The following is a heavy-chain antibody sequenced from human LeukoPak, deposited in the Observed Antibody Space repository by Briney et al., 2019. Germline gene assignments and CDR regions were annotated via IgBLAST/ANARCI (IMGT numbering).Heavy chain of an antibody. CDR2: IYTSGST. V-gene: IGHV4-61*02. CDR1: GASLNRDDYY. Sequence: PSETLSLTCSVPGASLNRDDYYWSWVPQPAGKGLEWIGRIYTSGSTDYNPSVERQVTISVDTSKNQYSLRLSSVTAADTAVYYCVRQFDYWGQGTLVTVSS. J-gene: IGHJ4*02. CDR3: VRQFDY.